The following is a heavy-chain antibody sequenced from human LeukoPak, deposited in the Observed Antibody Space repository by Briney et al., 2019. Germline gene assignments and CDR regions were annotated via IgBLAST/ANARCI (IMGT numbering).Heavy chain of an antibody. J-gene: IGHJ5*02. D-gene: IGHD3-10*01. CDR1: GGTFSSYA. Sequence: GASVKVSCKASGGTFSSYAISWVRQAPGQGLEWMGGIIPIFGTASYAQKFQGRVTITADESTSTAYMELSSLRSEDTAVYYCARDPYGSGSYTPYNWFDPWGQGTLVTVSS. CDR2: IIPIFGTA. CDR3: ARDPYGSGSYTPYNWFDP. V-gene: IGHV1-69*13.